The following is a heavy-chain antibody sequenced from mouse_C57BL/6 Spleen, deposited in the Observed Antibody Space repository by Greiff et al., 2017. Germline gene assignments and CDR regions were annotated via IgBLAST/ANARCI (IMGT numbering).Heavy chain of an antibody. D-gene: IGHD2-13*01. CDR2: IYPGSGSS. Sequence: QVQLQQPGAELVKPGASVKMSCKASGYSFTSYWITWVKQRPGQGLEWIGDIYPGSGSSNYNAKFKSKATLTVDTSSSTAYMQLSSLTSEDTAVYYYARRGVTAWFAYWGQGTLVTVSA. CDR1: GYSFTSYW. CDR3: ARRGVTAWFAY. V-gene: IGHV1-55*01. J-gene: IGHJ3*01.